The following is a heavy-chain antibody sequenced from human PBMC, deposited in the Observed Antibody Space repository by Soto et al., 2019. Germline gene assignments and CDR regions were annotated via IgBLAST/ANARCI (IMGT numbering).Heavy chain of an antibody. CDR2: TYYRSKWYN. V-gene: IGHV6-1*01. CDR1: GDSVSSSSVT. D-gene: IGHD1-26*01. J-gene: IGHJ5*01. Sequence: PSQTLSLTCAISGDSVSSSSVTWNWIRQSPSRGLEWLGRTYYRSKWYNDYAESVKSRITINPDTSKNQFSLHLNSLTPEDTAVYYCVRLIGNSWLDFWGQRTLVTVSS. CDR3: VRLIGNSWLDF.